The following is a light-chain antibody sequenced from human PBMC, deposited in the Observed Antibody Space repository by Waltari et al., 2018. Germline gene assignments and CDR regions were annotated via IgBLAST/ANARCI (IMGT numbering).Light chain of an antibody. V-gene: IGLV1-44*01. CDR2: SNT. CDR3: AVWDDSLSGPV. J-gene: IGLJ3*02. CDR1: NSNIGSNT. Sequence: QSLLTQPPSASGTPGQRVTISCSGSNSNIGSNTVNWYQQVPGRAPKLLINSNTERPSGFPLRFTGSKAGTSASMDIRGLQPEDEAEYYCAVWDDSLSGPVFGGGTKLTVL.